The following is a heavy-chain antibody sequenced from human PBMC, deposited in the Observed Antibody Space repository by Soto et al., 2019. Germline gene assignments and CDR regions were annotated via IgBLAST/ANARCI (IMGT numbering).Heavy chain of an antibody. D-gene: IGHD2-2*01. J-gene: IGHJ5*02. Sequence: PSETLSLTCSVSGYLISSGYYWGWVRQTPGKGLEWLGSIDYSGSTNYNPSLKSRVTISVDTSKNQFSLKLSSVTAADTAVYYCARVRQDIVVSWFDPWGQGTLVTVSS. CDR3: ARVRQDIVVSWFDP. V-gene: IGHV4-38-2*02. CDR2: IDYSGST. CDR1: GYLISSGYY.